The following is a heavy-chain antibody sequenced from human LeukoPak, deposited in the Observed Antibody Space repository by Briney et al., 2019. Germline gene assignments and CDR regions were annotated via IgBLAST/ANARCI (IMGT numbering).Heavy chain of an antibody. CDR2: INPNSGGT. Sequence: ASVKVSCKASGYTFTGYYMHWVRQAPGQGLEWMGWINPNSGGTNYAQKFQGRVTMTRDTSISTAYMELSRLRSDDTAVYDCARAAAGTFGWVDYWGQGTLVTVSS. V-gene: IGHV1-2*02. J-gene: IGHJ4*02. CDR3: ARAAAGTFGWVDY. D-gene: IGHD6-13*01. CDR1: GYTFTGYY.